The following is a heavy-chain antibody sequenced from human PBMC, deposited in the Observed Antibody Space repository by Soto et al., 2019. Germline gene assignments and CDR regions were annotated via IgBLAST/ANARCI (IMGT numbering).Heavy chain of an antibody. J-gene: IGHJ4*02. D-gene: IGHD2-21*02. CDR2: INAGSGNT. CDR1: GYTFTSYA. Sequence: SVKVSCKASGYTFTSYAMHWVRQAPGQRLEWMGWINAGSGNTKYSQKFQGRVTITRDTSASTAYMELSSLRSEDTAVYYCARSIVVVTALDYWGQGTLVTVSS. CDR3: ARSIVVVTALDY. V-gene: IGHV1-3*01.